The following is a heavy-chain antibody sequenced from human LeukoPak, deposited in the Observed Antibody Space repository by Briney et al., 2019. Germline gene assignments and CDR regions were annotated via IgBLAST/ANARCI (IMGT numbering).Heavy chain of an antibody. V-gene: IGHV4-4*07. CDR2: IYFGGTT. D-gene: IGHD6-13*01. J-gene: IGHJ5*02. Sequence: SETLSLTCTVSGGPISSYYWSWIRQPAGKGLEWIGRIYFGGTTNYNPSLKSRVTMSEDTSKNQFSLKLTSVTAADTAVYYCAREGSWHNWFDPWGQGTLVTVSS. CDR3: AREGSWHNWFDP. CDR1: GGPISSYY.